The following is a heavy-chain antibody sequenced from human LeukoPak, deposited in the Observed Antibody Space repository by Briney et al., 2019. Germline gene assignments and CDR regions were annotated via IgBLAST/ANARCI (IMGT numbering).Heavy chain of an antibody. Sequence: GGSLRLSCAASGFTFSTYEINWVRQAPGKGLEWLSYISSSGRAIYYAGSVKGRFTISRDNAKNSPYLQMNSLRPEDTALYYCARVAPGARSSRWPGYYGMDVWGQGTTVTVSS. CDR3: ARVAPGARSSRWPGYYGMDV. CDR2: ISSSGRAI. J-gene: IGHJ6*02. CDR1: GFTFSTYE. V-gene: IGHV3-48*03. D-gene: IGHD6-19*01.